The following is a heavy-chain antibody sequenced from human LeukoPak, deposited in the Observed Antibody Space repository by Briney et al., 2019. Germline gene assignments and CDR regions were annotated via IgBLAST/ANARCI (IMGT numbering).Heavy chain of an antibody. CDR2: IYYSGST. J-gene: IGHJ3*02. CDR3: ARDNQQWLVSGAFDI. V-gene: IGHV4-59*12. CDR1: GGSISGYY. Sequence: SETLSLTCTVSGGSISGYYWGWIRQPPGKGLEWIGYIYYSGSTNYNASLKSRVTISVDTSKNQFSLQLNSVTPEDTAVYYCARDNQQWLVSGAFDIWGQGTMVTVSS. D-gene: IGHD6-19*01.